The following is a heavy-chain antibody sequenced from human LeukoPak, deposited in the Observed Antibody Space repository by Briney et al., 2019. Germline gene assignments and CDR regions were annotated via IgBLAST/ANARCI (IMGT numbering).Heavy chain of an antibody. Sequence: GGSLRLSCAASGFTLSIYSMHWVRQAPGKGLEWVAVIWYDGSDKYYVDSVKGRFTISRDNSKNTLYLQMNSLRAEDTAVYYCARDTRAATNIEYWGQGTLVTVSS. J-gene: IGHJ4*02. CDR1: GFTLSIYS. D-gene: IGHD6-13*01. V-gene: IGHV3-33*08. CDR3: ARDTRAATNIEY. CDR2: IWYDGSDK.